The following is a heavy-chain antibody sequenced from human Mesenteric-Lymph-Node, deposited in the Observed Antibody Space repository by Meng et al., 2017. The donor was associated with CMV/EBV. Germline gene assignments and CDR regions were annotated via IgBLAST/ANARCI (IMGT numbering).Heavy chain of an antibody. V-gene: IGHV3-53*05. CDR1: GFTVSSNY. CDR3: AKDSGMETYYFDY. D-gene: IGHD3-10*01. J-gene: IGHJ4*02. CDR2: IYSGGST. Sequence: GESLKISCAASGFTVSSNYMSWVRQAPGKGLEWVSVIYSGGSTYYADSVKGRFTISRDNSKNTLYLQMNSLRPEDTAVYYCAKDSGMETYYFDYWGQGTLVTVSS.